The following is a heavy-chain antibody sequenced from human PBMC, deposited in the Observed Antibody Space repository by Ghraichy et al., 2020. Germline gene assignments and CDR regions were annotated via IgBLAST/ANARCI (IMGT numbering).Heavy chain of an antibody. Sequence: SVKVSCKASGGTFSSYAISWVRQAPGQGLEWMGGIIPIFGTANYAQKFQGRVTITADESTSTAYMELSSLRSEDTAVYYCARVRENIVDYGDYPYWYFDLWGRGTLVTVSS. D-gene: IGHD4-17*01. CDR2: IIPIFGTA. J-gene: IGHJ2*01. CDR3: ARVRENIVDYGDYPYWYFDL. V-gene: IGHV1-69*13. CDR1: GGTFSSYA.